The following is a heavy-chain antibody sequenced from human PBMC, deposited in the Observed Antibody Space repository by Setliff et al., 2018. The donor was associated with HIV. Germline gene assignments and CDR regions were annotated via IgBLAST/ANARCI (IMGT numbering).Heavy chain of an antibody. Sequence: ASVKVSCKASGYSFTGYYMHWVRQAPGQGIEWLGWINPSSGGSVSAQKFQGRVSMTRDTSITTAYLELSDLRSDDTAVYYCASGGDSPLVKGYYFLYWGQGTLGTVS. J-gene: IGHJ4*02. CDR3: ASGGDSPLVKGYYFLY. V-gene: IGHV1-2*02. D-gene: IGHD5-18*01. CDR2: INPSSGGS. CDR1: GYSFTGYY.